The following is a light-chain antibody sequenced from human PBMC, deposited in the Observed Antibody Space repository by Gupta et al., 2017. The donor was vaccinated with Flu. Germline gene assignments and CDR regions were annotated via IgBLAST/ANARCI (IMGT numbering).Light chain of an antibody. Sequence: DIEMTQSPLSLSASVGDRVTISCRASQNINIYLNWYQQKPGEAPDLLIYASSRLESGVPSRFSGSGSGTDFTLTISSLQPEDFATYYCQQSFNTPWTFGQGTKVDI. CDR3: QQSFNTPWT. V-gene: IGKV1-39*01. CDR1: QNINIY. J-gene: IGKJ1*01. CDR2: ASS.